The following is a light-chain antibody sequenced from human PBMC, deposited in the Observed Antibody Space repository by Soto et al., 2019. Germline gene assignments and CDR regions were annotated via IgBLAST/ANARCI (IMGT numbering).Light chain of an antibody. J-gene: IGKJ1*01. CDR2: AAS. V-gene: IGKV1-6*01. CDR1: QDITND. CDR3: LQDYNYPRT. Sequence: AIHMTQSPSSLSASVGDRVTITCRASQDITNDLGWYQQKTGKAPKLLIYAASNVQSGVPSRFSGRGSGTYFTLTISSLQPEDFATYYCLQDYNYPRTFGQGTKVEVK.